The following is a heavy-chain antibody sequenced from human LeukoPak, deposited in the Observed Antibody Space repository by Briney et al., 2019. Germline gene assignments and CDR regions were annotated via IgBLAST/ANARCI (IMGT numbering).Heavy chain of an antibody. J-gene: IGHJ4*02. CDR3: ARVGGFYDYWSAYPYYFDY. V-gene: IGHV4-59*11. D-gene: IGHD3-3*01. CDR1: GGPFSGHY. CDR2: IYYSGNT. Sequence: SETLSLTCAAYGGPFSGHYWSWIRQPPGKRLEWIGYIYYSGNTDYNPSLNSRVTISIDTSRTQFSLRLRSVTAADSAVYYCARVGGFYDYWSAYPYYFDYWGPGTLVTVSS.